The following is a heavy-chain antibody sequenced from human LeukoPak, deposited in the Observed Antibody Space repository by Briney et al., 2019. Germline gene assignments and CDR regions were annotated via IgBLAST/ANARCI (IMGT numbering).Heavy chain of an antibody. CDR3: AKDDGWVQYAN. J-gene: IGHJ4*02. CDR1: GDSISSSSSY. V-gene: IGHV4-39*07. D-gene: IGHD5-24*01. CDR2: IYYSGST. Sequence: SETLSLTCTVSGDSISSSSSYWGWIRQPPGEGLEWIGSIYYSGSTYYNTSLKSRVTISVDTSKNQFSLRLNSVTAADTAVYYCAKDDGWVQYANWGQGTLVTVSS.